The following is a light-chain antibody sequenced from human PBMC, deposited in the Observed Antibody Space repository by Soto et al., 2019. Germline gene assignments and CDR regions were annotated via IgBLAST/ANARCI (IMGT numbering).Light chain of an antibody. CDR3: QHYNSYSEA. V-gene: IGKV1-5*03. J-gene: IGKJ1*01. Sequence: DIQMTQSPSSLSGSVGDTVTIACRASQTISSWLAWYQQKPGKAPKLIIYKASTLKSGVPSRFSGSGSGTECTLTISSLQPDDVATYYCQHYNSYSEAFGQGTKVDIK. CDR1: QTISSW. CDR2: KAS.